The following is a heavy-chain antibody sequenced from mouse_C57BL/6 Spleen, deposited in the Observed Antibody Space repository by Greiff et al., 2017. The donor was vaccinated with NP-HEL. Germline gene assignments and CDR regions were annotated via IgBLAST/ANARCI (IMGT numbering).Heavy chain of an antibody. CDR3: ARDDYYGSSYRAMDY. CDR1: GFSLTSYA. CDR2: IWTGGGT. J-gene: IGHJ4*01. V-gene: IGHV2-9-1*01. Sequence: VKVVESGPGLVAPSQSLSITCTVSGFSLTSYAISWVRQPPGTGLEWLGVIWTGGGTNYNSALKSRLSISKDNSKSQVFLKMNSLQTDDTARYYCARDDYYGSSYRAMDYWGQGTSVTVSS. D-gene: IGHD1-1*01.